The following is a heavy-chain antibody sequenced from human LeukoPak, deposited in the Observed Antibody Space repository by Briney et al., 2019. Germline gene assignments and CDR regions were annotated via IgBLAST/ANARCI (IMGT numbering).Heavy chain of an antibody. CDR1: GFTFSSYA. CDR2: ISGSGGST. V-gene: IGHV3-23*01. CDR3: AKQLYYYDSSAYSPHYYFDY. D-gene: IGHD3-22*01. J-gene: IGHJ4*02. Sequence: PGGSLRLSCAASGFTFSSYAMSWVRQAPGKGLEGVSAISGSGGSTYYADSVKGRFTISRDNSKNTLYLQMNSLRAEDTAVYYCAKQLYYYDSSAYSPHYYFDYWGQGTLVTVSS.